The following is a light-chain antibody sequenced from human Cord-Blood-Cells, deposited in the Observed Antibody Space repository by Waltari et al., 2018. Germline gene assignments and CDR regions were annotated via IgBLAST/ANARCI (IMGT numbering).Light chain of an antibody. CDR2: GAS. V-gene: IGKV3-15*01. CDR1: LSVSRN. CDR3: QQYNNWPWT. Sequence: EIVRTQSPATLSASPGERATLSCRASLSVSRNLAWYQQKPGQAPRLLIYGASTRATGIPARFSGSGSGTEFTLTISSLQSEDFAVYYCQQYNNWPWTFGQGTKVEIK. J-gene: IGKJ1*01.